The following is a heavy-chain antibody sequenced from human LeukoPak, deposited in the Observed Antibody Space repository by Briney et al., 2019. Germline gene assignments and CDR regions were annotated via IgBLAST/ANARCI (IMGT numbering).Heavy chain of an antibody. Sequence: SETLSLTCTVSGGSISSYYWSWIRQPPGKGLEWIGYIYYSGSTNYNPSLKSRVTISVDTSKNQFSLKLSSVTAADTAVYYCAREGPTGVDYWGQGPLVTVSS. CDR2: IYYSGST. CDR3: AREGPTGVDY. CDR1: GGSISSYY. V-gene: IGHV4-59*01. D-gene: IGHD7-27*01. J-gene: IGHJ4*02.